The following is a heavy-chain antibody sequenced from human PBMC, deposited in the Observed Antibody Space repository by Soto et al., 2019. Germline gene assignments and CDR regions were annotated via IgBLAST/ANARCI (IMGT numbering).Heavy chain of an antibody. V-gene: IGHV3-74*01. J-gene: IGHJ4*02. D-gene: IGHD3-10*01. CDR2: INGDGSGT. CDR1: GFTFSGSW. CDR3: ARGIFGSGTATDY. Sequence: EVQLVESGGGLVQPGGSLRLYCAASGFTFSGSWMHWVRQAPGKGLVWVSRINGDGSGTSYADFVKGRFTISRDDAKNTLFLQMNGLRAEDTAVYYCARGIFGSGTATDYWGQGTLVTVSS.